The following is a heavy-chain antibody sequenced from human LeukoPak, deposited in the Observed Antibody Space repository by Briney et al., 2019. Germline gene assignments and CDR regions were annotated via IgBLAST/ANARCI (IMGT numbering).Heavy chain of an antibody. CDR1: GFTFSSYA. Sequence: GGSLRLSCAASGFTFSSYAMSWVRQAPGKGLEWVSAISGSGGSTYYADSVKGRFTISRDDSKNTLYLQMNSLRAEDTAVYYCANGKGRITIFGVVTEYFQHWGQGTLVTVSS. D-gene: IGHD3-3*01. CDR3: ANGKGRITIFGVVTEYFQH. J-gene: IGHJ1*01. V-gene: IGHV3-23*01. CDR2: ISGSGGST.